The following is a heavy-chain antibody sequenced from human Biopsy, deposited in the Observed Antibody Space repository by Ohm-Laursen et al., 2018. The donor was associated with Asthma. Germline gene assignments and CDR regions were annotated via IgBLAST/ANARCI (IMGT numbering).Heavy chain of an antibody. J-gene: IGHJ6*02. CDR1: PGSFSGFF. CDR2: TNERGVT. Sequence: SDTLSLTCDVSPGSFSGFFWTWIRQSPGKGLEWIGETNERGVTNNNPSLKSRVIISIDTYWNRVSLKLTSVTAAGTAVYYCARGPELDVWGQGTTVTVSS. CDR3: ARGPELDV. V-gene: IGHV4-34*01.